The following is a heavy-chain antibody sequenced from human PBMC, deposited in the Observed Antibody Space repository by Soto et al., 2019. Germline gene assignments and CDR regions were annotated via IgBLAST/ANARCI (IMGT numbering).Heavy chain of an antibody. J-gene: IGHJ3*02. V-gene: IGHV3-21*01. CDR2: ISSSSSYI. Sequence: GGSLRLSCSASGFTFRSYSLNWVRQAPGKGLEWVSSISSSSSYIYYADSVKGRFTISRDNAKNSLYLQMNSLRAEDTAVYYCAREAYRSEGAFDIWGQGTMVTVSS. CDR1: GFTFRSYS. CDR3: AREAYRSEGAFDI. D-gene: IGHD3-16*02.